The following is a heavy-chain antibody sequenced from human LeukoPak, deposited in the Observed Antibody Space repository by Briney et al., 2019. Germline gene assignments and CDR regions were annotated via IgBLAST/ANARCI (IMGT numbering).Heavy chain of an antibody. V-gene: IGHV4-4*07. CDR3: ARELIYGSGSYSTYNWLDP. Sequence: SETLSLTCSVSGGSTSSNYWSWIRQPAEKGLEWIGRIYTSGSTNYNPSLKSRVSMSLDTSKNQFSLNLSSVTAADTAIYYCARELIYGSGSYSTYNWLDPWGQGTLVTVSS. CDR1: GGSTSSNY. J-gene: IGHJ5*02. D-gene: IGHD3-10*01. CDR2: IYTSGST.